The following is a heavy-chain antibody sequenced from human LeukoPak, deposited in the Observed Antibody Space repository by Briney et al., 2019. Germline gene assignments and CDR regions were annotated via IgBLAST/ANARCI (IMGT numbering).Heavy chain of an antibody. J-gene: IGHJ6*02. Sequence: ASVKVSCKASGGTFSSYAISWVRQAPGQGLEWMGGIIPIFGTANCAQKFQGRVTITADESTSTAYMELSSLRSEDTAVYYCARDHGGHYYDSSGYYFHYYGMDVWGQGTTVTVSS. CDR2: IIPIFGTA. CDR1: GGTFSSYA. V-gene: IGHV1-69*13. CDR3: ARDHGGHYYDSSGYYFHYYGMDV. D-gene: IGHD3-22*01.